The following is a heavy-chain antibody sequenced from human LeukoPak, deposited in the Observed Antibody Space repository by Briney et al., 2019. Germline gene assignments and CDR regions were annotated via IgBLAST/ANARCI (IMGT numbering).Heavy chain of an antibody. CDR3: ARNHMTTVRPYYYYYYMDV. CDR1: GGTFSSYA. D-gene: IGHD4-17*01. CDR2: IIPIFGTA. Sequence: SVKVSCKASGGTFSSYAISWVRQAPGQGLEWMGGIIPIFGTANYAQKFQGRVTITTDESTSTAYMELSSLRSEDTAVYYWARNHMTTVRPYYYYYYMDVWGKGTTVTVSS. J-gene: IGHJ6*03. V-gene: IGHV1-69*05.